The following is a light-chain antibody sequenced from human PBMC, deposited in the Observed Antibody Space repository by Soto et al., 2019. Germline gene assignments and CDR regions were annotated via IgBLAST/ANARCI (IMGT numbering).Light chain of an antibody. Sequence: QSVLTQPASVSGSPGQSVTISCTGATSDVGGYNYVSWYQQHPGKAPKLMIYDVNVRPSRVSNRFSGSKSGNTASLTISGLQAEDEADYYCTSYTTGNLAVFGTGTKLTVL. CDR2: DVN. CDR1: TSDVGGYNY. CDR3: TSYTTGNLAV. V-gene: IGLV2-14*01. J-gene: IGLJ1*01.